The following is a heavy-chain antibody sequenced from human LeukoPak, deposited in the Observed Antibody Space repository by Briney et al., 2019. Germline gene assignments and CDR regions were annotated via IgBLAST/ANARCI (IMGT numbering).Heavy chain of an antibody. V-gene: IGHV5-51*01. CDR3: AIRSIAPGNDAFDI. J-gene: IGHJ3*02. CDR2: IYPGDSDT. CDR1: GFSFTIYW. Sequence: GESLKISCKASGFSFTIYWIGWVRQMPGKGLEWMGIIYPGDSDTRYSPSFQGQVTLSADKSITTAYLQWSSLKASDTAMYYCAIRSIAPGNDAFDIWGQGTMITVSS. D-gene: IGHD6-13*01.